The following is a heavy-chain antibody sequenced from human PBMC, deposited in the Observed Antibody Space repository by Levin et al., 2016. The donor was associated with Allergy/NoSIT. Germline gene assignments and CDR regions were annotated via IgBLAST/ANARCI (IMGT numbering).Heavy chain of an antibody. D-gene: IGHD3-22*01. CDR2: ISYDGSNK. Sequence: GESLKISCAASGFTFSSYGMHWVRQAPGKGLEWVAVISYDGSNKYYADSVKGRFTISRDNSKNTLYLQMNSLRAEDTAVYYCAKPRTDYYDSSGLDYWGQGTLVTVSS. CDR3: AKPRTDYYDSSGLDY. CDR1: GFTFSSYG. V-gene: IGHV3-30*18. J-gene: IGHJ4*02.